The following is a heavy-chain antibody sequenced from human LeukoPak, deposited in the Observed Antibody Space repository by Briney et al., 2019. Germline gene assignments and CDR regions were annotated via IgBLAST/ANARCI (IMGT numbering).Heavy chain of an antibody. J-gene: IGHJ4*02. CDR3: ARDSLKNGYNYDYFDY. D-gene: IGHD5-24*01. Sequence: GGSLRLSCAASGFTFITYAMHWVRQAPGKGLEWEAVISYDGSNEYYADSVKGRFTISRDHSKNMLFLQMNSLTAEDTAVYYCARDSLKNGYNYDYFDYWGQGTLVTVSS. CDR2: ISYDGSNE. CDR1: GFTFITYA. V-gene: IGHV3-30-3*01.